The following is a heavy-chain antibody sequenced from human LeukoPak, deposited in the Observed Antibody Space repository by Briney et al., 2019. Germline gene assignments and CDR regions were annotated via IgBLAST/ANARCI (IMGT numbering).Heavy chain of an antibody. CDR3: ARDGLGESKYYFDY. J-gene: IGHJ4*02. D-gene: IGHD3-10*01. Sequence: GRSLRLSCAASGFTFSSYGMHWVRQAPGKGLEWVAVISYDGSNKYYADSVKGRFTISRDNSKNTLYLQMNSLRAEDTAVYYCARDGLGESKYYFDYWGQGTLVTVSS. V-gene: IGHV3-30*03. CDR2: ISYDGSNK. CDR1: GFTFSSYG.